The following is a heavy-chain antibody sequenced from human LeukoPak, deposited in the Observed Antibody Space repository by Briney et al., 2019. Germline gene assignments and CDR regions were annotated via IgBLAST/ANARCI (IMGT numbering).Heavy chain of an antibody. Sequence: ASVKVSCKASGYIFTSYGISWVRQAPGRGLEWMGWISGYNGNTNYAQKLQGRVTMTTDTSTSTAYMELRSLRSDDTAVYYCARDCSGGSCHFDYWGQGTLVTVSS. J-gene: IGHJ4*02. V-gene: IGHV1-18*01. D-gene: IGHD2-15*01. CDR3: ARDCSGGSCHFDY. CDR1: GYIFTSYG. CDR2: ISGYNGNT.